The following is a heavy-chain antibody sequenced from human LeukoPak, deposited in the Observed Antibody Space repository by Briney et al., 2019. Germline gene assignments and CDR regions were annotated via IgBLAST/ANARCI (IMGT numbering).Heavy chain of an antibody. Sequence: SETLSLTCTVSGGSISSYYWSWIRQPPGKGLEWIGYIYYSGSTSYNPSLKSRVTISVDTSKNQFSLKLSSVTAADTAVYYCARDTYYYDSSGSFDYWGQGTLVTVSS. CDR1: GGSISSYY. D-gene: IGHD3-22*01. J-gene: IGHJ4*02. V-gene: IGHV4-59*01. CDR3: ARDTYYYDSSGSFDY. CDR2: IYYSGST.